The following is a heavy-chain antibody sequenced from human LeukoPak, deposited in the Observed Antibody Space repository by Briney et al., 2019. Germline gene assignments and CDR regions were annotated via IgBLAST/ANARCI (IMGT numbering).Heavy chain of an antibody. J-gene: IGHJ4*02. CDR1: GYTFTGYY. CDR2: INPNSGGT. CDR3: ARSYSGYDLYDY. D-gene: IGHD5-12*01. V-gene: IGHV1-2*04. Sequence: ASVKVSCKASGYTFTGYYMHWVRQAPGQGLEWMGWINPNSGGTNYAQKFQGWVTMTRDTSISTAYMELSRLRSDDTAVYYRARSYSGYDLYDYWGQGTLVTVPS.